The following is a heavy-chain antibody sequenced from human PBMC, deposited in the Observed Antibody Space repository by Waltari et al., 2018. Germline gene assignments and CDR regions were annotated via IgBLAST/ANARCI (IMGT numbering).Heavy chain of an antibody. D-gene: IGHD3-16*02. V-gene: IGHV4-38-2*01. CDR3: ARRPDDYIWGSYRGFDY. CDR1: GYSISSGYY. Sequence: QVQLQESGPGLVKPSETLSLTCAVSGYSISSGYYWGWIRQPPGKGLEWIGSIYQSGSTYYNPSLKSRVTISVDTSKNQFSLKLSSVTAADTAVYYCARRPDDYIWGSYRGFDYWGQGTLVTVSS. CDR2: IYQSGST. J-gene: IGHJ4*02.